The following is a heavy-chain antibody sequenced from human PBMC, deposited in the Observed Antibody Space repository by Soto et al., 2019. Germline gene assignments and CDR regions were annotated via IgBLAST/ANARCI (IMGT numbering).Heavy chain of an antibody. CDR1: GGSISGHY. CDR2: ISYSGST. Sequence: SETLSLTCTVSGGSISGHYWSWIRQPPGKGLQYIGYISYSGSTNYNPSLKSRVTISVDTSNNQFSLRLSSVTAADTAVYYCARDVGLQHDTGYYDFWSGKNNWFDPWGQGLMAPVSP. V-gene: IGHV4-59*11. CDR3: ARDVGLQHDTGYYDFWSGKNNWFDP. D-gene: IGHD3-3*01. J-gene: IGHJ5*02.